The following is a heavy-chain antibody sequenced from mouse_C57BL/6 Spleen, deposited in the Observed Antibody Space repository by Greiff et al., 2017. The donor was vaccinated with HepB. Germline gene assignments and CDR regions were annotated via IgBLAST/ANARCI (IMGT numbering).Heavy chain of an antibody. J-gene: IGHJ2*01. V-gene: IGHV1-64*01. CDR3: ARREGGLDY. Sequence: VQLQQPGAELVKPGASVKLSCKASGYTFTSYWMHWVKQRPGQGLEWIGMIHPNSGSTNYNEKFKSKATLTVDKSSSTAYMQLSSLPSEDSAVYYCARREGGLDYWGQGTTLTVSS. CDR2: IHPNSGST. CDR1: GYTFTSYW. D-gene: IGHD6-1*01.